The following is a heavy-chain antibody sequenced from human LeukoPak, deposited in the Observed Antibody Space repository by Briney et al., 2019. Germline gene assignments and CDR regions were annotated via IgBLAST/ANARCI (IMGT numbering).Heavy chain of an antibody. CDR1: GYRFIGYY. J-gene: IGHJ3*02. CDR3: ARIAVAGLNDFDT. D-gene: IGHD6-19*01. Sequence: AASVKVSCKASGYRFIGYYMHWVRQAPGQGLEWMGWINPNSGGTNYAQNFQGRVTMTRDTSISTAYMELGRLTSDDTAVYYCARIAVAGLNDFDTWGQGTMVTVSS. CDR2: INPNSGGT. V-gene: IGHV1-2*02.